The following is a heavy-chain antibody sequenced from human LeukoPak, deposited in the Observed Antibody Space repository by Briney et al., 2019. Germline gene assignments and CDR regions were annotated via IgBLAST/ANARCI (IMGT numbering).Heavy chain of an antibody. V-gene: IGHV4-4*07. CDR3: VRDELRTTYRFSWDP. J-gene: IGHJ5*02. CDR1: GGYIGFYF. D-gene: IGHD3-16*02. Sequence: PSETLSLTCTVSGGYIGFYFWSWIRQSAGRGLDWIGRINGNGVTNNNPSLKSRLSMSVDTSKNQFSLNLRSVPAADTSVYYCVRDELRTTYRFSWDPWGQGILVTV. CDR2: INGNGVT.